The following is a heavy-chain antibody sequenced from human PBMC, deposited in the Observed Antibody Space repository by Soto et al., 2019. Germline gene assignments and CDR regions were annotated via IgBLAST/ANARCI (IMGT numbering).Heavy chain of an antibody. J-gene: IGHJ3*02. D-gene: IGHD3-10*01. CDR1: GGSISSYY. CDR2: IYYSGST. Sequence: QVQLQESGPGLVKPSETLSLTCTVSGGSISSYYWSWIRQPPGKVLEWIGYIYYSGSTNYNPSLKSRVTISVDTSKNQFSLKLSSVTAADTAVYYCARVWGGAFDIWGQGTTVTVSS. V-gene: IGHV4-59*01. CDR3: ARVWGGAFDI.